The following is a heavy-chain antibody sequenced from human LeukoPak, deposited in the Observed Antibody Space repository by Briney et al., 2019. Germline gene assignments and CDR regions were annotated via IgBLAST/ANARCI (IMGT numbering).Heavy chain of an antibody. CDR1: GVTVSSNY. J-gene: IGHJ4*02. V-gene: IGHV3-53*01. D-gene: IGHD6-13*01. Sequence: PGGSLRLSCAVFGVTVSSNYMSWVRQAPGKGLEWVSVIYSGGSTYYADSVKGRFTISRDNSKNTLYLQMNSLRAEDTAVYYCARGGHSSSWYGGGFDYWGQGTLVTVSS. CDR2: IYSGGST. CDR3: ARGGHSSSWYGGGFDY.